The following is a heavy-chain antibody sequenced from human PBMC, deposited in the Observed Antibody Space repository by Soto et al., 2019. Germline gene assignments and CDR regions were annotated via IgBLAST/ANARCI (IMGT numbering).Heavy chain of an antibody. V-gene: IGHV1-69*13. CDR1: GGTFSSYA. CDR2: IIPIFGTA. J-gene: IGHJ4*02. D-gene: IGHD3-22*01. Sequence: GASVKVSCKASGGTFSSYAISWVRQAPGQGLEWMGGIIPIFGTANYAQKFQGRVTITADESTSTAYMELSSLRSEDTAVYYCARVTYYYDSSGYPQNGPFDYWGQGTLVTVSS. CDR3: ARVTYYYDSSGYPQNGPFDY.